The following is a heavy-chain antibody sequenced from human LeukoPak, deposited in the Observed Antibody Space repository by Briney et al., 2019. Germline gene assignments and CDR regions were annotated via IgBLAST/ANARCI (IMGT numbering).Heavy chain of an antibody. D-gene: IGHD6-19*01. J-gene: IGHJ3*02. Sequence: PSETLSLTCAVYGGSFSGYYWSWIRQPPGKGLEWIGEINHSGSTNYNPSLKSRVTISVDTSKNQFSLKLSSVTAADTAVYYCARPKNPVADSAFDIWSQGTMVTVSS. CDR3: ARPKNPVADSAFDI. CDR1: GGSFSGYY. V-gene: IGHV4-34*01. CDR2: INHSGST.